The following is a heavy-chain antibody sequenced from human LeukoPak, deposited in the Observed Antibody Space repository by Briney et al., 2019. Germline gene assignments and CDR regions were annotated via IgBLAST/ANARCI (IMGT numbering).Heavy chain of an antibody. CDR3: ARGVRFLEYFDY. J-gene: IGHJ4*02. Sequence: PSQTLSLTCTVSGGSISSGDYYWSWIRQPPGKGLEWIGYIYYSGSTYYNPSLKSRVPISVDTSKNQFSLKLSSVTAADTAVYYCARGVRFLEYFDYWGQGTLVTVSS. V-gene: IGHV4-30-4*01. CDR2: IYYSGST. CDR1: GGSISSGDYY. D-gene: IGHD3-3*01.